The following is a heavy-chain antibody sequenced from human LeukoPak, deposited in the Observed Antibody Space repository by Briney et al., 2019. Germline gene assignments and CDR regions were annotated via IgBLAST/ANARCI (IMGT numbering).Heavy chain of an antibody. J-gene: IGHJ5*02. V-gene: IGHV3-74*01. CDR2: ITGDGSDI. CDR3: ARDAYTTTSYWLDP. CDR1: GFTLNKYW. D-gene: IGHD4-17*01. Sequence: PGGSLRFSCEASGFTLNKYWMHWVRQAPGKGLVWVSRITGDGSDIAYADSVKVRFPVSRDDAKNTLFLQMTSLRVEDTAIYYCARDAYTTTSYWLDPWGQGTLVTVSS.